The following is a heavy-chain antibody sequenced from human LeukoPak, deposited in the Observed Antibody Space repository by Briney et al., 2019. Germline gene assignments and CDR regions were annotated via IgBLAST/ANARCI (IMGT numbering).Heavy chain of an antibody. CDR2: INVDGSGA. CDR1: GFTFSTYW. Sequence: PGGSLRLSCAASGFTFSTYWMHWVRQAPGKGLVWVSHINVDGSGATYADSVKGRFTISRDNSKNTLYLQMDSLRAEDTAVYYCARNQDYGVYNSVGAFDIWGQGTMVTVSS. CDR3: ARNQDYGVYNSVGAFDI. V-gene: IGHV3-74*01. D-gene: IGHD4-17*01. J-gene: IGHJ3*02.